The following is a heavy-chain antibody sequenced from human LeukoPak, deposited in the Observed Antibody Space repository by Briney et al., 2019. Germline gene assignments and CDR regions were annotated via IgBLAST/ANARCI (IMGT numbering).Heavy chain of an antibody. D-gene: IGHD6-13*01. V-gene: IGHV3-7*05. CDR3: ARRGTSSSWAHFDY. CDR1: GFTFSSYW. Sequence: GGSLRLSCAASGFTFSSYWMTWVRQAPGKGLEWVAKIKQDGSEKYYVDSVKGRFTISRDNAKNSLYLQMSSLGAEDTAVYYCARRGTSSSWAHFDYWGQGTLVTVSS. CDR2: IKQDGSEK. J-gene: IGHJ4*02.